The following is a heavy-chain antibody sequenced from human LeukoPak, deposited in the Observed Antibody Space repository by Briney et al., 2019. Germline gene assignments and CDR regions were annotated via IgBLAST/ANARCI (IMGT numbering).Heavy chain of an antibody. CDR3: ARPNYYGSGIQQWLAY. J-gene: IGHJ4*02. Sequence: GGSLRLSCAASGFTFSSYWIHWVRQAPGKGLVWVSRIDTDGSNTNYADSVKGRFTISRDNSKNTLYLQMNSLRAEDTAVYYCARPNYYGSGIQQWLAYWGQGTLVTVSS. V-gene: IGHV3-74*01. CDR1: GFTFSSYW. CDR2: IDTDGSNT. D-gene: IGHD3-10*01.